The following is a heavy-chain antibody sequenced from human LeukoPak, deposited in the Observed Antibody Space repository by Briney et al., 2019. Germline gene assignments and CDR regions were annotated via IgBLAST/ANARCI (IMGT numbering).Heavy chain of an antibody. D-gene: IGHD4/OR15-4a*01. CDR1: GFTFSSCW. CDR2: IKQDGSEK. Sequence: GGSLRLSCAASGFTFSSCWMSWVRQAPGKGLEGVANIKQDGSEKYSVDSVKGRFTISRDNAKNSLYLQMKSLRAEDTAVFYXXXXXXXXXSYGAPKYYFDYWGQGTLVTVSS. J-gene: IGHJ4*02. V-gene: IGHV3-7*01. CDR3: XXXXXXXXSYGAPKYYFDY.